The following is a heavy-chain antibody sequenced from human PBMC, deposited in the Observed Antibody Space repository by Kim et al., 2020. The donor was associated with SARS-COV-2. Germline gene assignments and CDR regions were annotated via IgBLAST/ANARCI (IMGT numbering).Heavy chain of an antibody. CDR1: GGSFSGYY. D-gene: IGHD3-9*01. V-gene: IGHV4-34*01. Sequence: SETLSLTCAVYGGSFSGYYWSWIRQPPGKGLEWIGEINHSGSTNYNPSLKSRVTISVDTSKNQFSLKLSSVTAADTAVYYCARDDILTGYYLWGQGTLVT. CDR2: INHSGST. J-gene: IGHJ4*02. CDR3: ARDDILTGYYL.